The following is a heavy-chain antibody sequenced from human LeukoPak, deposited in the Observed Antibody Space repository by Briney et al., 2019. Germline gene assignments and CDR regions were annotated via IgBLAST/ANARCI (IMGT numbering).Heavy chain of an antibody. D-gene: IGHD2-2*01. CDR3: AKGPLVPSATYFFDY. J-gene: IGHJ4*02. CDR1: GFTFSTYA. Sequence: GGSLRLSCAASGFTFSTYAMGWVRQAPGKGLEWVSAISGSGGNTYYADSVKGRFTVSRDNSRNTLYLQMNSLTAEDTAVYYCAKGPLVPSATYFFDYWGQGTLVVVSS. CDR2: ISGSGGNT. V-gene: IGHV3-23*01.